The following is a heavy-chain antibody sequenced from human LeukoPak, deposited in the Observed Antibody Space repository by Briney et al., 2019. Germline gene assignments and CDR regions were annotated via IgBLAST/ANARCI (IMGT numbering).Heavy chain of an antibody. CDR3: ARDRDYDYVWGSYRRDVFDI. J-gene: IGHJ3*02. CDR1: GFTFSSYG. Sequence: GGSLRLSCAASGFTFSSYGMHWVLQAPGKGLEWVAVIWYDGSNKYYADSVKGRFTISRDNSKNTLYLQMNSLRAEDTAVYYCARDRDYDYVWGSYRRDVFDIWGQGTMVTVSS. CDR2: IWYDGSNK. V-gene: IGHV3-33*01. D-gene: IGHD3-16*02.